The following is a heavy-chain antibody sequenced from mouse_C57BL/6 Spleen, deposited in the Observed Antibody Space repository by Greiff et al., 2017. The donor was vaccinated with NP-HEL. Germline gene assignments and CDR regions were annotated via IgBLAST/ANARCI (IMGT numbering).Heavy chain of an antibody. CDR2: IWTGGGT. CDR3: ARNAAGTRGYAMDY. J-gene: IGHJ4*01. Sequence: VHLVESGPGLVAPSQSLSITCTVSGFSLTSYAISWVRQPPGKGLEWLGVIWTGGGTNYNSALKSRLSISKDNSKSQVFLKMNSLQTDDTARYNCARNAAGTRGYAMDYWGQGTSVTVSS. CDR1: GFSLTSYA. D-gene: IGHD4-1*01. V-gene: IGHV2-9-1*01.